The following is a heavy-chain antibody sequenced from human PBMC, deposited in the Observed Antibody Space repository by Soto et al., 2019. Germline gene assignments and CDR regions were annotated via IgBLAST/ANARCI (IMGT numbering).Heavy chain of an antibody. Sequence: GGSLRLSCEASAFTFSSYAMSRVRQAPGKGLVWVSAISGSGDSTYYADSVKGRFTISRDNSKNTLYLQMNSLRAEDTAVYYCAKDRERYQLWSGFDPWGQGTLVTVSS. CDR1: AFTFSSYA. CDR2: ISGSGDST. CDR3: AKDRERYQLWSGFDP. J-gene: IGHJ5*02. V-gene: IGHV3-23*01. D-gene: IGHD2-2*01.